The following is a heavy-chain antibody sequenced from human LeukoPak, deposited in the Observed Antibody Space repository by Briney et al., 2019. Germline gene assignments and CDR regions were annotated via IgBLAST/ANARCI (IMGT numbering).Heavy chain of an antibody. J-gene: IGHJ4*02. V-gene: IGHV3-20*04. CDR1: GFTFDDYG. Sequence: GGSLRLSRAASGFTFDDYGMSWVRQAPGKGLEWVSGIIWNGGSTGYADSVKGRFTISRDNAKNSLYLQMNSLRAEDTALYYCARVYSTNYYDSSGPIDYWGQGTLVTVSS. CDR2: IIWNGGST. CDR3: ARVYSTNYYDSSGPIDY. D-gene: IGHD3-22*01.